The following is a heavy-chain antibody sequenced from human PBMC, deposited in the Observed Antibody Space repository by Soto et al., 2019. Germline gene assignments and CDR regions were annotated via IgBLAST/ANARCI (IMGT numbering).Heavy chain of an antibody. J-gene: IGHJ4*02. V-gene: IGHV1-69*02. D-gene: IGHD2-2*01. CDR1: GGTFSSYT. CDR3: ARGDLYCSSTRCYGSSDY. Sequence: QVQLVQSGAEVKKPGSSVKVSCKASGGTFSSYTISWVRQAPGQGLEWMGRIIAILGIANYAQKFQGRVTLTADKSTRTAYMELSSLRSEDTDVYYCARGDLYCSSTRCYGSSDYWGQGTLVTVSS. CDR2: IIAILGIA.